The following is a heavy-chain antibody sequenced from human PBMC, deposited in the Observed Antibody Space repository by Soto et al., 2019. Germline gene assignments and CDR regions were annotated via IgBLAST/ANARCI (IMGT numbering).Heavy chain of an antibody. CDR2: ISGSGGST. CDR3: ARRSSGWYFDY. Sequence: EVQLLESGGGLVQPGGSLRLSCAASGFTFSSYAMSWVRQAPGKGLEWVSAISGSGGSTYYADSVKGRFTISRDNSKNTVYMQMNSLRAEDTAVYYCARRSSGWYFDYWGQGTLVTVSS. V-gene: IGHV3-23*01. J-gene: IGHJ4*02. D-gene: IGHD6-19*01. CDR1: GFTFSSYA.